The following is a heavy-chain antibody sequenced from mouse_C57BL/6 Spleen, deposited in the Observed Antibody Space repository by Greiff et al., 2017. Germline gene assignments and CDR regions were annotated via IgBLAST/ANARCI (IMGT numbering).Heavy chain of an antibody. D-gene: IGHD1-1*01. CDR2: IDPETGGT. CDR3: TTSYYGSRDWYFDV. Sequence: QVQLKESGAELVRPGASVTLSCKASGYTFTDYEMHWVKQTPVHGLEWIGAIDPETGGTAYNQKFKGKAILTADKSSSTAYMELRSLTSEDSAVYYCTTSYYGSRDWYFDVWGTGTTVTVSS. CDR1: GYTFTDYE. V-gene: IGHV1-15*01. J-gene: IGHJ1*03.